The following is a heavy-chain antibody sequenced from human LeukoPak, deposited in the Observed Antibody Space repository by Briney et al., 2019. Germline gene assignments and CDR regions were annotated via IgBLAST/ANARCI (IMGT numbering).Heavy chain of an antibody. D-gene: IGHD3-22*01. J-gene: IGHJ3*02. Sequence: SETLSLTCTVSGGSISSSNWWSWVRQPPGKGLEWIGEIYHSGSTNYNPSLKSRVTISVEKSKNQFSLKLSSVTAADTAVYYCARDRSSGYYSDAFDIWGQGTMVTVSS. CDR3: ARDRSSGYYSDAFDI. CDR2: IYHSGST. CDR1: GGSISSSNW. V-gene: IGHV4-4*02.